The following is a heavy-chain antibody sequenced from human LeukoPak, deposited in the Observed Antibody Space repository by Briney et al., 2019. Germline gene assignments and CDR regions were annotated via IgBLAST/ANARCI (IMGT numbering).Heavy chain of an antibody. D-gene: IGHD3-10*01. V-gene: IGHV3-66*01. CDR1: GFTVSSND. J-gene: IGHJ4*02. CDR2: IYSGGNT. CDR3: ARDRPGDGYFDY. Sequence: GGSLRLSCAASGFTVSSNDMTWVRQTPGKGLEWVSMIYSGGNTYYADSVKGRFTISRDNSKNTVFLQMNSLGTEDTAVFYCARDRPGDGYFDYWGQGALVTVSS.